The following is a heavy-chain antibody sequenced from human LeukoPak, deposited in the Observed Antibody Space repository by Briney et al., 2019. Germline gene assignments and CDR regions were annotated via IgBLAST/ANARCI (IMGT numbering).Heavy chain of an antibody. Sequence: GGSLRLSCAASGFTFSSYSMNWVRQAPGKGLEWVSSISSSSSYIYYADSVKGRFTISRDNAKNSLYLQMNTLRAEDTAVYYCARDLYSSSWYLFDYWGKGTLVTVS. CDR1: GFTFSSYS. J-gene: IGHJ4*02. CDR2: ISSSSSYI. D-gene: IGHD6-13*01. V-gene: IGHV3-21*01. CDR3: ARDLYSSSWYLFDY.